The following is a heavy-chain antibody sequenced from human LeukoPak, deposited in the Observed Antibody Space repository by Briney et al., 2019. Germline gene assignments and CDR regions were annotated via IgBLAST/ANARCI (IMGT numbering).Heavy chain of an antibody. D-gene: IGHD2-15*01. CDR1: GFTFRSYS. CDR2: ITGSGGGI. Sequence: GGSLRLSCAASGFTFRSYSMSWVRQAPGKGLEWVSAITGSGGGIYHADSVKGRFTISRDNSKNTLFLQMNSLRAEDTAIYYCAKIAYISGSPAIDYWGQGTLVTVSS. J-gene: IGHJ4*02. V-gene: IGHV3-23*01. CDR3: AKIAYISGSPAIDY.